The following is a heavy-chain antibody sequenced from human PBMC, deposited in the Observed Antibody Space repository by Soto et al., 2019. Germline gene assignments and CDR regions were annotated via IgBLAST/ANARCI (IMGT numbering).Heavy chain of an antibody. CDR3: ARGARITMIVVVIRGAFDI. V-gene: IGHV1-3*01. D-gene: IGHD3-22*01. Sequence: GASVKVSCKASGYTFTSYAMHWVRQAPGQRLEWMGWINAGNGNTKYSQKFQGRVTITRDTSASTAYMELSSLRSEDTAVYYCARGARITMIVVVIRGAFDIWGQGTMVTVSS. CDR2: INAGNGNT. CDR1: GYTFTSYA. J-gene: IGHJ3*02.